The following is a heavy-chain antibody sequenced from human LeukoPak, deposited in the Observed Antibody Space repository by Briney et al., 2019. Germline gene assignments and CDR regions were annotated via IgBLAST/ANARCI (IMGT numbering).Heavy chain of an antibody. CDR3: ARDRGVYYGSGSYYGWFDP. Sequence: SETLSLTCTVSGGSISSYYWSWLRQPPGKGLEWIGYLYYSGSTNYNPSLKSRVTISVDTSKNQFSLKLSSVTAADTALYFCARDRGVYYGSGSYYGWFDPWGQGTLATVSS. CDR1: GGSISSYY. V-gene: IGHV4-59*01. CDR2: LYYSGST. D-gene: IGHD3-10*01. J-gene: IGHJ5*02.